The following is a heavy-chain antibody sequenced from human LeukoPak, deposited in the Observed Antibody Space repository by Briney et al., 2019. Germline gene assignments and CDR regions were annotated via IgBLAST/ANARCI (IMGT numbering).Heavy chain of an antibody. J-gene: IGHJ4*02. CDR3: ARDGGITMIVVDEHALDY. Sequence: ASVKVSCKASGYTFTNYGINWVRQAPGQGLEWMGWISVYNGNTNYAQKLQGRFTMTTDTSTSTAYMELRSPRSDDTAVYYCARDGGITMIVVDEHALDYWGQGTLVTVSS. CDR2: ISVYNGNT. D-gene: IGHD3-22*01. CDR1: GYTFTNYG. V-gene: IGHV1-18*01.